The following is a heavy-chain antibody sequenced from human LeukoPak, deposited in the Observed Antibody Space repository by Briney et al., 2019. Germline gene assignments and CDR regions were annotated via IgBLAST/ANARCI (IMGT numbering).Heavy chain of an antibody. J-gene: IGHJ4*02. CDR1: GYTFTGYY. D-gene: IGHD3-10*01. CDR2: INPNSGGT. Sequence: ASVKVSCKASGYTFTGYYMHWVRQAPGQGLEWMGWINPNSGGTNYAQKFQGRVTMTRDTSISTAYMELSRLRSDDTAVYYCARAISTMVRGVWSYWGQGTLVTVSS. CDR3: ARAISTMVRGVWSY. V-gene: IGHV1-2*02.